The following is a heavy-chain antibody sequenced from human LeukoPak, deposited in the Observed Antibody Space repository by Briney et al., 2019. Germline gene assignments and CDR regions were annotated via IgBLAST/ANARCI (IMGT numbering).Heavy chain of an antibody. CDR3: ARDVGIRAAAGRDYYYYYGMDV. D-gene: IGHD6-13*01. Sequence: GGSLRLSCTASGFTFSSYALSWVRQAPGKGLEWVSAISGSGASTFSADSVKGRFTISRDNAKNSLYLQMNSLRAEDTAVYYCARDVGIRAAAGRDYYYYYGMDVWGQGTTVTVSS. CDR1: GFTFSSYA. J-gene: IGHJ6*02. CDR2: ISGSGAST. V-gene: IGHV3-23*01.